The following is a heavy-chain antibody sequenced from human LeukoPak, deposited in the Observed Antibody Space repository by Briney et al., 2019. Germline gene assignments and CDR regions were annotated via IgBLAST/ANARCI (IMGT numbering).Heavy chain of an antibody. D-gene: IGHD3-3*01. CDR3: ARGCWSGYPPDV. CDR2: ISGSGGST. Sequence: GGSLRLSCAASGLTFSSYAMSWVRQAPGKGLERVSAISGSGGSTYYADSVKGRFTISRDNSKNTLYLQMNSLRAEDTAMYYCARGCWSGYPPDVWGKGTTVTVSS. CDR1: GLTFSSYA. J-gene: IGHJ6*04. V-gene: IGHV3-23*01.